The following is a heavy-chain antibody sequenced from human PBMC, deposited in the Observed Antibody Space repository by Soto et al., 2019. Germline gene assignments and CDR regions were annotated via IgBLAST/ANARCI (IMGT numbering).Heavy chain of an antibody. CDR3: AREPSGITGTTRRRDAFDI. V-gene: IGHV4-59*01. D-gene: IGHD1-20*01. CDR2: IYYSRST. J-gene: IGHJ3*02. Sequence: XLTCTGSVGSISSYCWGSIRRPPRKGLEWIGYIYYSRSTNYNPSLKSRVTISVDTSKNQFSLKLSSVTAADTAVYYCAREPSGITGTTRRRDAFDIWGQVTLVTVSS. CDR1: VGSISSYC.